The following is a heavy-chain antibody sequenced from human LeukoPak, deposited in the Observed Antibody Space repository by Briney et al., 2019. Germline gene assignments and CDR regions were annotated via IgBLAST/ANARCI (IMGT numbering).Heavy chain of an antibody. CDR1: GFTFSNYS. Sequence: KSGGSLRLSCAASGFTFSNYSINWVRQAPGKGLEWISTISRNSGYIYYADSVSGRFTISRDNAKNSLYLEMNSLRAEDTAVYYCARVQWFGPRYHHYMDVWGEGTTVTVSS. CDR3: ARVQWFGPRYHHYMDV. CDR2: ISRNSGYI. D-gene: IGHD3-10*01. J-gene: IGHJ6*03. V-gene: IGHV3-21*06.